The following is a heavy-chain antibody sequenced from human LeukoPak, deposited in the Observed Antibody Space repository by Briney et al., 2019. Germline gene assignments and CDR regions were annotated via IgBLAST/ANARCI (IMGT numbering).Heavy chain of an antibody. Sequence: GASVKVSCKASGYTFTNYGIDWVRQAPGQGLEWMGWISGYNGNTNYAQKLQGRVTMTTDTSTTTAYMELRSLRSDDTAVYYCARSTYYYDSSGYCDYWGQGTLVTVS. CDR3: ARSTYYYDSSGYCDY. CDR1: GYTFTNYG. J-gene: IGHJ4*02. D-gene: IGHD3-22*01. V-gene: IGHV1-18*01. CDR2: ISGYNGNT.